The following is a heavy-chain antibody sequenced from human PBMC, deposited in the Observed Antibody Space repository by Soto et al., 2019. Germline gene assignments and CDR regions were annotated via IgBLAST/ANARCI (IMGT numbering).Heavy chain of an antibody. V-gene: IGHV4-30-4*01. J-gene: IGHJ4*02. CDR1: GGSISSGDYY. D-gene: IGHD3-10*01. CDR3: ARHYTGMVRGVIGYFDY. CDR2: IYYSGST. Sequence: PSETLSLTCTVSGGSISSGDYYWSWIRQPPGKGLEWIGYIYYSGSTYYNPSLKSRVTISVGTSKNQFSLKLSSVTAADTAVYYCARHYTGMVRGVIGYFDYWGQGTLVTVSS.